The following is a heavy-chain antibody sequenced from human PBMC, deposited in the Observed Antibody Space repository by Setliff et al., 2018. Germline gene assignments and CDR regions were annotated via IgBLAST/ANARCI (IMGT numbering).Heavy chain of an antibody. CDR2: IIPIFGTA. V-gene: IGHV1-69*13. CDR1: GGTFSSYA. CDR3: ARGYRGYHNFWSGSRGANWFDP. Sequence: SVKVSCKASGGTFSSYAISWVRQAPGQGLEWMGGIIPIFGTANYAQKFQGRVTITADESTSTAYMELSSLRSEDTAVYYCARGYRGYHNFWSGSRGANWFDPWGQGTLVTVSS. D-gene: IGHD3-3*01. J-gene: IGHJ5*02.